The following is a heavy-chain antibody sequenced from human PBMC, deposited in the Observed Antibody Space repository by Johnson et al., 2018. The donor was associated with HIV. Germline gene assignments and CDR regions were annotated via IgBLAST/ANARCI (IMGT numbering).Heavy chain of an antibody. J-gene: IGHJ3*02. CDR3: ARSPYYYDMLSGNKGAAFDI. V-gene: IGHV3-20*04. CDR1: GFTFDDYG. D-gene: IGHD3-9*01. Sequence: VQLVESGGGVVRPGGSLRLSCAASGFTFDDYGMSWVRQAPGKGLEWVSGINWNGGSTNYADSVQGRFTISRDNAQKSLYLQMTTLRVEDTALYYCARSPYYYDMLSGNKGAAFDIWGQGTMVTVSS. CDR2: INWNGGST.